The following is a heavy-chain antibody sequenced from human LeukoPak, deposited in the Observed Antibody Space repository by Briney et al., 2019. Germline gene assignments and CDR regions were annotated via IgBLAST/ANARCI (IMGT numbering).Heavy chain of an antibody. D-gene: IGHD3-16*01. CDR2: MNPNSGNT. Sequence: ASVKVSCKASGYTFTSYDINWVRQATGQGLEWMGWMNPNSGNTGYAQKFQGRVTITRNTSISTAYMELSRLRSEDTAVYYCASLARLGGARDAFDIWGQGTMVTVSS. J-gene: IGHJ3*02. CDR1: GYTFTSYD. V-gene: IGHV1-8*03. CDR3: ASLARLGGARDAFDI.